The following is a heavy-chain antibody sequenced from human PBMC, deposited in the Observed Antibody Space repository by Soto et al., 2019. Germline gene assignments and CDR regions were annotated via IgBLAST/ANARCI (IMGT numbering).Heavy chain of an antibody. D-gene: IGHD3-22*01. CDR1: GGSISSSNW. CDR2: IYYSGST. CDR3: ARDGDSSGYSFDY. Sequence: VQLQESGPGLVKPSGTLSLTCAVSGGSISSSNWWSWVRQPPGKGLEWIGEIYYSGSTNYNPSPKSRVTISVDKSKSQFSLKLSSVTAADTAVYYCARDGDSSGYSFDYWGQGTLVTVSS. J-gene: IGHJ4*02. V-gene: IGHV4-4*02.